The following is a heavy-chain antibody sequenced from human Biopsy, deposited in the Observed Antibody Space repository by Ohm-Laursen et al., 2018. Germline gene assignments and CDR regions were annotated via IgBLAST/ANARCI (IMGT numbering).Heavy chain of an antibody. CDR3: ARRSAANWYFNL. V-gene: IGHV4-59*08. J-gene: IGHJ2*01. Sequence: SDTLSLTCTVSGCSITSYSWSWIRQPPGKGLEPIGYIYNTGDTTYNPSLQSRVTISLDTPNNQLSLRLGSVTAADAAVYYCARRSAANWYFNLWGRGTLVTVSS. CDR1: GCSITSYS. CDR2: IYNTGDT. D-gene: IGHD6-25*01.